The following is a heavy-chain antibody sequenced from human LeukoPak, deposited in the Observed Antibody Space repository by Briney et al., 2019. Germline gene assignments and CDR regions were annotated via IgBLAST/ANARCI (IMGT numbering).Heavy chain of an antibody. CDR3: AREGYNYAQFDY. Sequence: SQTLSLTCAISGDSVPSNTAAWNWIRQSPSRGLEWLGRTYYRFKWDNDYAVSVKSRVAINPDTSKNQFSLRLNSVTPEDTAVYYCAREGYNYAQFDYWGQGTLVTVSS. CDR2: TYYRFKWDN. CDR1: GDSVPSNTAA. V-gene: IGHV6-1*01. J-gene: IGHJ4*02. D-gene: IGHD5-18*01.